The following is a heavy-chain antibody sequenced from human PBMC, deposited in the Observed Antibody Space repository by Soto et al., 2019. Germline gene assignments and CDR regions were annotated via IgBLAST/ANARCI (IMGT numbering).Heavy chain of an antibody. CDR1: GGSISRHS. V-gene: IGHV4-59*11. CDR2: VYYSGST. J-gene: IGHJ4*02. D-gene: IGHD3-16*01. CDR3: ARGEDNVWGSYYH. Sequence: QVQLQESGPGLVKPSETLSLTCTVSGGSISRHSWTWIRQPPGKGLEWIGYVYYSGSTKYNPSLKSRVAISLDTSKNQFSLELNSVTAADTAVYYCARGEDNVWGSYYHWGQGTLVTVFS.